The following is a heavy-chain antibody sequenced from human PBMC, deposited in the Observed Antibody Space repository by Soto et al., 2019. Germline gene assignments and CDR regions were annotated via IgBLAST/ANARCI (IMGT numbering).Heavy chain of an antibody. J-gene: IGHJ4*01. D-gene: IGHD3-10*01. CDR3: ARGRRSSGSYRY. Sequence: SETLSLTCAVYGGSFSGYYWSWIRQPPGKGLEWIGEINHSGSTNYNPSLKSRVTISVDTSKNQFSLKLSSVTAADTAVYYCARGRRSSGSYRYWGHGTLVTVSS. CDR1: GGSFSGYY. CDR2: INHSGST. V-gene: IGHV4-34*01.